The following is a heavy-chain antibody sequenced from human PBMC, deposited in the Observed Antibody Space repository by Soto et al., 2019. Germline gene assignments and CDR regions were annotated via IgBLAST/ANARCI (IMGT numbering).Heavy chain of an antibody. CDR3: ARVSQSFIEYFQY. CDR1: GFTFSSYS. J-gene: IGHJ1*01. CDR2: ISSSSSYI. V-gene: IGHV3-21*01. D-gene: IGHD3-16*02. Sequence: GGSLRLSCAASGFTFSSYSMNWVRQAPGKGLEWVSSISSSSSYIYYADSVKGRFTISRDNAKNSLYLQMNSLRAEDTAVYNCARVSQSFIEYFQYWGKGTLVTVSS.